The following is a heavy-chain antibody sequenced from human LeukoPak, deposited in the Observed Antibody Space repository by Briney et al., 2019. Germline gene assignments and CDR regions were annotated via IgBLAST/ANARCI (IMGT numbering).Heavy chain of an antibody. V-gene: IGHV3-23*01. CDR1: GFTFSLAA. J-gene: IGHJ3*02. Sequence: PGGSLRLSCAASGFTFSLAAMSWVRQAPGKGLEWVSTITRSGDRTYYADSVKGRFTISRDNSKNTLYLQMNSLRAEDTAVYYCAKGPLTGFFFDIWGQGTMVTVSS. CDR2: ITRSGDRT. CDR3: AKGPLTGFFFDI. D-gene: IGHD3-9*01.